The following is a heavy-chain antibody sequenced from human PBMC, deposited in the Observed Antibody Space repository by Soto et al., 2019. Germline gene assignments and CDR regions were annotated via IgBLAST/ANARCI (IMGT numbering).Heavy chain of an antibody. J-gene: IGHJ5*02. Sequence: GGSLRLSCAASGFTFSSYAMSWVRQAPGKGLEWVSAISGSGGSTYYADSVKGRFTISRDNSKNTLYLQMNSLRAEDTAVYYCAKVLLRFLEWFAYNWFDPWGQGTLVTVSS. CDR3: AKVLLRFLEWFAYNWFDP. V-gene: IGHV3-23*01. CDR2: ISGSGGST. D-gene: IGHD3-3*01. CDR1: GFTFSSYA.